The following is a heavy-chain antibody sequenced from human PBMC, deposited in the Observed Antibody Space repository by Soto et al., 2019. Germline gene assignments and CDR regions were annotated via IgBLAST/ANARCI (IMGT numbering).Heavy chain of an antibody. CDR2: ISGSGGST. V-gene: IGHV3-23*01. CDR1: GFTFSSYA. CDR3: AFGNLSYYFDF. Sequence: GGSLRLSCAASGFTFSSYAMRWVRQAPGKGLEWVSAISGSGGSTYYADSVKGRFTISRDNSKNTLYLQMKSLRAEDTAVYHCAFGNLSYYFDFWGQGTPVTVSS. D-gene: IGHD3-16*01. J-gene: IGHJ4*02.